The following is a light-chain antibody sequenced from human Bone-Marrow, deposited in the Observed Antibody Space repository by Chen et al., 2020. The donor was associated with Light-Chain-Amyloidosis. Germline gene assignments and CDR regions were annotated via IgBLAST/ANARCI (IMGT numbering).Light chain of an antibody. CDR3: QQYGTSPLT. Sequence: EIVLTQSPGTLSLSPGEGANLSCRASQTISSNYLTWYQQKFGQAPRLLIYGSSSSATGIPDRFTGSGSGTDFTLTINRLEPEDFAVYYCQQYGTSPLTFGGGTKVEIK. V-gene: IGKV3-20*01. CDR2: GSS. CDR1: QTISSNY. J-gene: IGKJ4*01.